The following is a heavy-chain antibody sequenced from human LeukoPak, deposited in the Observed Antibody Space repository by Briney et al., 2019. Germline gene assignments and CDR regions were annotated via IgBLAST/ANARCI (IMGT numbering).Heavy chain of an antibody. J-gene: IGHJ4*02. V-gene: IGHV3-23*01. CDR2: FDRGSLDT. D-gene: IGHD3-22*01. CDR3: ARRGYESIRPKYYFDH. Sequence: GGTLTLSCAASGFTLSDYPMTWVRQAPGKGLQWISLFDRGSLDTYYPASVSRRFTVSKDSDKNSLYLLIHGLSADATGLYFRARRGYESIRPKYYFDHSGEGILVTVSS. CDR1: GFTLSDYP.